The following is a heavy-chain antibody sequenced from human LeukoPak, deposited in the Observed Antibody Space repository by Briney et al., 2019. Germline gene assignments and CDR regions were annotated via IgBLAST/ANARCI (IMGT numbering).Heavy chain of an antibody. CDR1: GGTLSSYA. Sequence: AASVKVSCKASGGTLSSYAISWVRQAPGQGLEWMGGIIPNFGTANYAQKFQGRVTITADESTSTAYMELSSLRSEDTAVYYCARDDATIFGVVPFDYWGQGTLVTVSS. CDR2: IIPNFGTA. J-gene: IGHJ4*02. D-gene: IGHD3-3*01. CDR3: ARDDATIFGVVPFDY. V-gene: IGHV1-69*13.